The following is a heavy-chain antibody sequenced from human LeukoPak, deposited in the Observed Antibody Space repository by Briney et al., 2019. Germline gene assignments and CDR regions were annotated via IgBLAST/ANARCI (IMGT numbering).Heavy chain of an antibody. D-gene: IGHD2-15*01. J-gene: IGHJ6*03. CDR3: AKRRQDIVVVVAATHYYYYMDV. CDR2: ISGSGGST. Sequence: GGSLRLSCAASGFTFSNAWMTWVRQAPGKGLEWVSAISGSGGSTYYADSVKGRFTISRGNSKNTLYLQMNSLRAEDTAVYYCAKRRQDIVVVVAATHYYYYMDVWGKGTTVTVSS. CDR1: GFTFSNAW. V-gene: IGHV3-23*01.